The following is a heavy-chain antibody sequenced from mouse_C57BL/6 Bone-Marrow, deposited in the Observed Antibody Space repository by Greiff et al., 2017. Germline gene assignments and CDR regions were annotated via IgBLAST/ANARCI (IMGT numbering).Heavy chain of an antibody. CDR3: AGNYYFDY. Sequence: EVQRVESGPGLVKPSQSLSLTCSVTGYSITSGYYWNWIRQFPGNKLEWMGYISYDGSNNYNPSLKNRISITRDTSKNQFFLKLNSVTTEDTATXYCAGNYYFDYWGQGTTLTVSS. CDR2: ISYDGSN. J-gene: IGHJ2*01. V-gene: IGHV3-6*01. CDR1: GYSITSGYY. D-gene: IGHD2-1*01.